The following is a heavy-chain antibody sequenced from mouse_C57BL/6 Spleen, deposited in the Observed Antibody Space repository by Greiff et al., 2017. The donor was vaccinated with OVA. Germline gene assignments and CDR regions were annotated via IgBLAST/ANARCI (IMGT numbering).Heavy chain of an antibody. Sequence: QVHVKQPGAELVKPGASVKLSCKASGYTFTSYWMQWVKQRPGQGLEWIGEIDPSDSYTNYNQKFKGKATLTVDTSSSTAYMQLSSLTSEDSAVYYCARFPLGRGAMDYWGQGTSVTVSS. J-gene: IGHJ4*01. CDR1: GYTFTSYW. D-gene: IGHD4-1*01. V-gene: IGHV1-50*01. CDR3: ARFPLGRGAMDY. CDR2: IDPSDSYT.